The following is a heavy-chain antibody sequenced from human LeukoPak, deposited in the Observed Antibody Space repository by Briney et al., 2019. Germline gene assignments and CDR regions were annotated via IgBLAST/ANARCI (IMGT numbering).Heavy chain of an antibody. CDR1: GYTFTSYD. V-gene: IGHV1-8*01. CDR2: MNPNSGNT. CDR3: ASSRSYGGNSALDY. Sequence: ALVKVSCKASGYTFTSYDINWVRQATGQGLEWMGWMNPNSGNTGYAQKFQGRVTMTRNTSISTAYMELSSLRSEDTAVYYCASSRSYGGNSALDYWGQRTLVTVSS. D-gene: IGHD4-23*01. J-gene: IGHJ4*02.